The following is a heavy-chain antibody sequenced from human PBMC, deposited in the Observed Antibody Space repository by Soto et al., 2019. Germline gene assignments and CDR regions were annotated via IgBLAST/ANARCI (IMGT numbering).Heavy chain of an antibody. CDR1: GFTFSSYA. Sequence: PGGSLRLSCAASGFTFSSYAMSWVRQAPGKGLEWVSAISGSGDSTFYADSVKGRFTISRDNSKNTLYLQMNSLRAEDTAVYYCAKDAVATIFRDYNFDYWGQGTLVTVSS. J-gene: IGHJ4*02. D-gene: IGHD5-12*01. CDR2: ISGSGDST. CDR3: AKDAVATIFRDYNFDY. V-gene: IGHV3-23*01.